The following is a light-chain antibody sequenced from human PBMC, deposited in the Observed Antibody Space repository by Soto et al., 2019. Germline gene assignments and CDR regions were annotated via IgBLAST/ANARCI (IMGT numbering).Light chain of an antibody. V-gene: IGLV2-14*03. CDR1: SSDVGGYNY. J-gene: IGLJ1*01. CDR3: SSYKSSSPS. Sequence: QSALTQPASVSGSPGQSITVSCTGTSSDVGGYNYVSWYQQHPGKAPKLMIYDVSNRPSGVSNRFSGSKSGNTASLTISGLQAEDEADYYCSSYKSSSPSFGTGTKVTVL. CDR2: DVS.